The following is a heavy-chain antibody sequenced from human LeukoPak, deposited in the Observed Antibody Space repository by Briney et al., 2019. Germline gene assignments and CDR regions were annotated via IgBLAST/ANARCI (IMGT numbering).Heavy chain of an antibody. J-gene: IGHJ4*02. CDR2: ISWNSGSI. D-gene: IGHD1-26*01. CDR3: AKDRGDRDSGSYWSFIFDY. Sequence: QAGRSLRLSCAASGFTFDDYAMHWVRQAPGKGLEWVSGISWNSGSIGYADSVKGRFTISRDNAKNSLYLQMNSLGAEDTALYYCAKDRGDRDSGSYWSFIFDYWGQGTLVTVSS. V-gene: IGHV3-9*01. CDR1: GFTFDDYA.